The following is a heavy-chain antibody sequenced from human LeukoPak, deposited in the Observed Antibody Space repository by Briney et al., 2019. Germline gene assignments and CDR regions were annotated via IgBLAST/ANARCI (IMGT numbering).Heavy chain of an antibody. CDR2: IWYDGSNK. J-gene: IGHJ4*02. D-gene: IGHD3-3*01. CDR3: ARDSITIFGVGESLDY. Sequence: PGGSLRLSCAASGFTFSSYGMHWVRQAPGKGLEWVAVIWYDGSNKYYADSVKGRFTISRDNSKNTLYLQMNSLRAEDTAVYYCARDSITIFGVGESLDYWGQGTLVTVSS. V-gene: IGHV3-33*01. CDR1: GFTFSSYG.